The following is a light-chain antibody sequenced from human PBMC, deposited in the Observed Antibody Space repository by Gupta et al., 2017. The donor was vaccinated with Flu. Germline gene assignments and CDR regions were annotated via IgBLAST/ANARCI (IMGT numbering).Light chain of an antibody. J-gene: IGKJ1*01. Sequence: EIVMPQSPATLSVSPGERATLSCWASQNVASSLNWYQQKPGQPPRLLFYGVTSRANGISARFSGSGSGKEVTLTIDSLQSEDSAFDYCQQVENWPWTCGQGTKVEIK. V-gene: IGKV3-15*01. CDR2: GVT. CDR1: QNVASS. CDR3: QQVENWPWT.